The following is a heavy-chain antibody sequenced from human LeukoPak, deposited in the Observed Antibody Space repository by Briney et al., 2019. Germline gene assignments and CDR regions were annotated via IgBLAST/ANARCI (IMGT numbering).Heavy chain of an antibody. D-gene: IGHD2-21*02. J-gene: IGHJ6*02. Sequence: PSETLSLTCLVSGGSISGSPWSWIRQPPGKGLEWIGYIHYTGSTDYNPSLRSRVTLSIDMSKNQFSLRLSSVTAADTAVYYCARTGGDCSSGLCYYAMDVWGQGTTVTVS. CDR1: GGSISGSP. CDR3: ARTGGDCSSGLCYYAMDV. V-gene: IGHV4-59*01. CDR2: IHYTGST.